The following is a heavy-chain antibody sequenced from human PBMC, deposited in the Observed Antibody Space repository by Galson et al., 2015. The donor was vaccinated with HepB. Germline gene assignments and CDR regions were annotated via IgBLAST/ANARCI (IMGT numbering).Heavy chain of an antibody. D-gene: IGHD4-17*01. Sequence: SVKVSCKVSGYTLTELSMHWVRQAPGKGLEWMGGFDPEDGETIYAQKFQGRVTMTEDTSTDTAYMELSSLRSEDTAVYYCATPSSGYGDYGPNYYYYGMDVWGQGTTVTVSS. CDR1: GYTLTELS. CDR2: FDPEDGET. J-gene: IGHJ6*02. CDR3: ATPSSGYGDYGPNYYYYGMDV. V-gene: IGHV1-24*01.